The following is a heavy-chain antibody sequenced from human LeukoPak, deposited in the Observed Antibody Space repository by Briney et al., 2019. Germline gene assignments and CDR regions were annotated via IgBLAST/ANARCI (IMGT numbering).Heavy chain of an antibody. Sequence: PGGSLRLSCAASGFTFSNCWMSWVRQAPGKGLEWVANIKQDGSEKYYVDSVKGRFTISRDNAKNSLYLQMNSLRAEDTAVYYCTTDGDDSSGYYYFDYWGQGTLVTVSS. CDR3: TTDGDDSSGYYYFDY. CDR1: GFTFSNCW. J-gene: IGHJ4*02. V-gene: IGHV3-7*01. D-gene: IGHD3-22*01. CDR2: IKQDGSEK.